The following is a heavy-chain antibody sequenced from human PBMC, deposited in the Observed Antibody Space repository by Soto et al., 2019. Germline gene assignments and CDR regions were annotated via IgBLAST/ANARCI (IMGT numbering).Heavy chain of an antibody. D-gene: IGHD3-22*01. V-gene: IGHV4-31*03. CDR3: ARATRIPIIEVVTHRGCFDL. CDR2: IYYSGST. CDR1: GGCSSSGGYY. Sequence: QVQLQESAPGLVKPSQTLSLSCTVSGGCSSSGGYYWSWSRQHPGKGVEWIGAIYYSGSTNYNPTLKSRVTISVDASKNQFSLKLSSVTAADTAVYYCARATRIPIIEVVTHRGCFDLLGRGTLVTVSS. J-gene: IGHJ2*01.